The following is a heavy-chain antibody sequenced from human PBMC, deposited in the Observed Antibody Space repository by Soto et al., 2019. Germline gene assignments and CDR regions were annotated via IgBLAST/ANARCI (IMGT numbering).Heavy chain of an antibody. J-gene: IGHJ4*02. V-gene: IGHV3-53*01. CDR2: IYSGGYT. Sequence: EVQLVESGGGLIQPGGSLRLSCAVSGFTVSNNYMSWVRQAPGKGLEGVSVIYSGGYTAYGDSVKGRFTISRDNSKNKPYLQIKSLRADGPAVYFGAPRPGGGGYWGQGTLVTVSS. CDR3: APRPGGGGY. CDR1: GFTVSNNY. D-gene: IGHD3-10*01.